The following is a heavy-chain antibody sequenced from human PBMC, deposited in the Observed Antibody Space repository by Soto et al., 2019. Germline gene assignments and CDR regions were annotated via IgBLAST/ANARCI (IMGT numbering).Heavy chain of an antibody. Sequence: ASVKVSCKASGYSFTSYGISWVRQAPGQGPEWMGWISGHNGNTNHPQSLQGRVTMTTDTSRNTAYMELRSLRSDDKAVYYCARHRFNYYDDTVYYYFDYWGQGTLVTVSS. J-gene: IGHJ4*02. CDR1: GYSFTSYG. CDR3: ARHRFNYYDDTVYYYFDY. D-gene: IGHD3-22*01. V-gene: IGHV1-18*04. CDR2: ISGHNGNT.